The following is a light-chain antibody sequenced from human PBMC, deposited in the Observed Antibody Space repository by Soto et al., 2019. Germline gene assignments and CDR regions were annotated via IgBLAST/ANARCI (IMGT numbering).Light chain of an antibody. Sequence: EIVLAQSPGTLSLSPGERATVSCRSSQSVSSSYLAWYQQKPGQAPRILIFAASSRATGIPDRFSGSGSGTDFTLTISRLEPGDFAVYYCQQYGYSSWTFGQGTKVDIK. CDR2: AAS. CDR3: QQYGYSSWT. V-gene: IGKV3-20*01. CDR1: QSVSSSY. J-gene: IGKJ1*01.